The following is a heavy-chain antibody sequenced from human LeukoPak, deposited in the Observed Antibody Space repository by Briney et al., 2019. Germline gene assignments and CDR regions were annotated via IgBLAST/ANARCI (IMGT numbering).Heavy chain of an antibody. J-gene: IGHJ4*02. CDR1: GYTFTSYG. CDR2: ISAYNGNT. CDR3: AREGTVVTSDRYFDY. D-gene: IGHD4-23*01. Sequence: GASVKVSCKASGYTFTSYGISWVRQAPGQGLEWVGWISAYNGNTNYAQKLQGRVTMTTDTSTSTAYMELRSLRSDDTAVYYCAREGTVVTSDRYFDYWGQGTLVTVSS. V-gene: IGHV1-18*01.